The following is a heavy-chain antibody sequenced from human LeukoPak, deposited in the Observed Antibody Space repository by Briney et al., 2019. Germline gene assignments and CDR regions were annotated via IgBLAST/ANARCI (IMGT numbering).Heavy chain of an antibody. Sequence: ASVKVSCKASGFTFTSSAMQWVRQARGQRLEWIGWIVVGSGNTNYAQKFQERVTITRDMSTSTAYMGLSSLRSEDTAVYYCAADVPNSSGYPWGQGTLVTVSS. CDR2: IVVGSGNT. CDR1: GFTFTSSA. CDR3: AADVPNSSGYP. D-gene: IGHD3-22*01. J-gene: IGHJ5*02. V-gene: IGHV1-58*02.